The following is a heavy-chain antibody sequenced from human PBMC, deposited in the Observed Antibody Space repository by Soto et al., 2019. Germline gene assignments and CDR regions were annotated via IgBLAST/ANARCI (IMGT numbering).Heavy chain of an antibody. CDR3: ARGHDSTTVTTQGGANWFDP. D-gene: IGHD4-17*01. CDR2: IYHTGKT. Sequence: SETLSLTCDVSGASVSSGSFYYHWIRQPPGKGLEWIGYIYHTGKTNYSPFFKSRITISADTSKNHFSLKMDSVTAADTAVYYCARGHDSTTVTTQGGANWFDPWGQGTLVTVSS. CDR1: GASVSSGSFY. J-gene: IGHJ5*02. V-gene: IGHV4-61*01.